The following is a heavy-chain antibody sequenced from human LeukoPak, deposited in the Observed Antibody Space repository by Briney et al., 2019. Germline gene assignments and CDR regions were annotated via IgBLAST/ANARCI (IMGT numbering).Heavy chain of an antibody. V-gene: IGHV3-30*03. CDR2: ISYDGSNK. Sequence: AGGSLRLSCAASGFTFKNYGMHWVRQAPGKGLDWVAVISYDGSNKYSADSVKGRFTISRDNSKNTLYLQVNSLRAEDTAMYYCARNILFAFDIWGQGTMVTVSS. CDR1: GFTFKNYG. J-gene: IGHJ3*02. CDR3: ARNILFAFDI.